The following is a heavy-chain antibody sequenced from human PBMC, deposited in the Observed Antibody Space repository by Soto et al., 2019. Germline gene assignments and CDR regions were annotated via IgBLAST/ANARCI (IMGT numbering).Heavy chain of an antibody. D-gene: IGHD6-19*01. Sequence: SETLSLTCTVSGGSISSYYWSWIRQPPGKGLEWIGYIYYSGSTNYNPSLKSRVTISVDTSKNQFSLKMSSVTAADTAVYYCARHGGIAVASSAFDIWGQGTMVTVSS. J-gene: IGHJ3*02. V-gene: IGHV4-59*08. CDR1: GGSISSYY. CDR2: IYYSGST. CDR3: ARHGGIAVASSAFDI.